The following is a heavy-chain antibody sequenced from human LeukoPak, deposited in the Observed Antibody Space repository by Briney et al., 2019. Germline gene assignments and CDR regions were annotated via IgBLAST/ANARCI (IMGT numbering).Heavy chain of an antibody. Sequence: SETLSLTCTVSGGSISSYYWSWIRQPAGKGLEWIGRIYTSGSTNYNPSLKSRVTMSVDTSKNQFSLKLSSVAAAGTAVYYCARGVNGGYDPGTYYYYGMDVWGQGTTVTVSS. J-gene: IGHJ6*02. CDR3: ARGVNGGYDPGTYYYYGMDV. CDR2: IYTSGST. CDR1: GGSISSYY. D-gene: IGHD5-12*01. V-gene: IGHV4-4*07.